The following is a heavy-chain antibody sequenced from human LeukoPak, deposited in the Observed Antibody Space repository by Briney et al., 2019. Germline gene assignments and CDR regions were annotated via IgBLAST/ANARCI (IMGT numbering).Heavy chain of an antibody. CDR2: IYYSGST. V-gene: IGHV4-59*12. CDR1: GGSISSYY. D-gene: IGHD6-19*01. Sequence: SETLSLTCTVSGGSISSYYWSWIRQPPGKGLEWIGYIYYSGSTNYNPSLKSRVTMSVDTSKNQFSLKLSSVTAVDTAVYYCARSYSSGWSEEDAFDIWGQGTMVTVSS. CDR3: ARSYSSGWSEEDAFDI. J-gene: IGHJ3*02.